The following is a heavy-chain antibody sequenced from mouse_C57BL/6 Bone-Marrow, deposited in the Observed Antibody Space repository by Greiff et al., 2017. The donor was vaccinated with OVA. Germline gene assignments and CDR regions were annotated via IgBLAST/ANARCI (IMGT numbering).Heavy chain of an antibody. J-gene: IGHJ4*01. CDR1: GYTFTDYY. CDR2: INPYNGGT. V-gene: IGHV1-19*01. D-gene: IGHD1-1*01. Sequence: VQLQQSGPVLVKPGASVKMSCKASGYTFTDYYMNWVKQSHGKSLEWIGVINPYNGGTSYNQKFKGKATLTVAKSSSTAYLELNSLTSEDSAVYYCANYYGSSYYAMDYWGQGTSVTVSS. CDR3: ANYYGSSYYAMDY.